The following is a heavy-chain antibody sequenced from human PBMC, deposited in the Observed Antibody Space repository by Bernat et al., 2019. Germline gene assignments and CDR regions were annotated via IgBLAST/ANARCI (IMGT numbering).Heavy chain of an antibody. CDR3: ARADRVPHDAFDI. V-gene: IGHV3-23*01. J-gene: IGHJ3*02. Sequence: EVQLLESGGGVVQSGGPLKISCGASGFTFSNYAMSWVRQAPGKGREWVSGISGTGVLTYYADSVKGRFTISRDNSKDTLYLQMYGLRAEDTAVYYCARADRVPHDAFDIWGPGRIVTFSS. CDR2: ISGTGVLT. CDR1: GFTFSNYA. D-gene: IGHD6-6*01.